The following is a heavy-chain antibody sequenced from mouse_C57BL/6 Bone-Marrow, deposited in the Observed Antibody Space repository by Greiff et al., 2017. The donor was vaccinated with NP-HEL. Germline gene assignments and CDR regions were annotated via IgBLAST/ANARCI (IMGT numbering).Heavy chain of an antibody. CDR1: GYTFTSYG. D-gene: IGHD2-3*01. CDR2: IYPRSGNT. V-gene: IGHV1-81*01. J-gene: IGHJ4*01. CDR3: ARGGFYDGYIYAMDY. Sequence: QVQLKESGAELARPGASVKLSCKASGYTFTSYGISWVKQRTGQGLEWIGEIYPRSGNTYYNEKFKGKATLTADKSSSTAYMELRSLTSEDSAVYFCARGGFYDGYIYAMDYWGQGTSVTVSS.